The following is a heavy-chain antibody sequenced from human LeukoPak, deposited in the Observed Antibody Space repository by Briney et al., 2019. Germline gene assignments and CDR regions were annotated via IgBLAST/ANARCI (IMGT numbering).Heavy chain of an antibody. CDR3: ARLAGCSGGSCYSSWFDP. D-gene: IGHD2-15*01. J-gene: IGHJ5*02. CDR2: IYYSGST. Sequence: PSETLSLTCTVSGGSISSYYWSWIRQPPGKGLEWIGYIYYSGSTNYNPSLKSRVTISVDTSKNQFSLKLSSVTAADTAVHYCARLAGCSGGSCYSSWFDPWGQGTLVTVSS. CDR1: GGSISSYY. V-gene: IGHV4-59*08.